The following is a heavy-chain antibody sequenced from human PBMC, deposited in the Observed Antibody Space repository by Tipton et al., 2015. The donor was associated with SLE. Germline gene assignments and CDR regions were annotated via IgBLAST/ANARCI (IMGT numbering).Heavy chain of an antibody. CDR2: INHSGST. CDR3: ARGSPSGWSYFDY. D-gene: IGHD6-19*01. CDR1: GGSFSGYY. J-gene: IGHJ4*02. V-gene: IGHV4-34*01. Sequence: TLSLTCAVYGGSFSGYYWSWIRQPPGKGLEWIGEINHSGSTNYNPSLKSRVTISVDTSKNQFSLKLSSVTAADTAVYYYARGSPSGWSYFDYWGQGTLVTVPS.